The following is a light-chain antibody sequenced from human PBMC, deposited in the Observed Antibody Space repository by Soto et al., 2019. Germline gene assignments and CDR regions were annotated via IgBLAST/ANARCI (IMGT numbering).Light chain of an antibody. J-gene: IGLJ2*01. V-gene: IGLV1-40*01. CDR1: SSNIGAGYD. CDR2: GNS. CDR3: QSYDSSLSGSV. Sequence: QAVVTQPPSVSGAPGQRVTISCTGSSSNIGAGYDVHWYQQRPGTAPKLLIYGNSNRPSGVPDRFSGSKSGTSASLAITGLQAEDEADYYCQSYDSSLSGSVFGGGTKLTVL.